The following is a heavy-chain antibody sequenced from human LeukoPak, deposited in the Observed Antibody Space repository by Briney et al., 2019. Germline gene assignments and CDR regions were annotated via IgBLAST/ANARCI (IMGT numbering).Heavy chain of an antibody. CDR1: GFTFSSYG. CDR3: AKFNAPLDY. V-gene: IGHV3-30*18. Sequence: PGRSLRLSCAASGFTFSSYGMHWVRQAPGKGLEWVAVISYDGSNKYYADSVKGRFTISRDNSKNTLYLQMNSLRAEDTAVYYCAKFNAPLDYWGQGTLVTVSS. J-gene: IGHJ4*02. CDR2: ISYDGSNK.